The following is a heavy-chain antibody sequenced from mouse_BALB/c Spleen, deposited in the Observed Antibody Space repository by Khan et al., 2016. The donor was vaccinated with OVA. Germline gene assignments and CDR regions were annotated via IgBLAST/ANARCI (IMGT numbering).Heavy chain of an antibody. V-gene: IGHV2-2*02. J-gene: IGHJ3*01. CDR2: IWSGGST. D-gene: IGHD2-4*01. CDR3: ARNYDYDEGLAY. Sequence: QVQLQQSGPGLVQPSQSLSITCTVSGFSLTSYGVHWVRQSPGKGLEWLGVIWSGGSTDYNAAFISRLNLSKVNSKSQVFFNMNSLQANDTAIYYCARNYDYDEGLAYWGQGTLVTVSA. CDR1: GFSLTSYG.